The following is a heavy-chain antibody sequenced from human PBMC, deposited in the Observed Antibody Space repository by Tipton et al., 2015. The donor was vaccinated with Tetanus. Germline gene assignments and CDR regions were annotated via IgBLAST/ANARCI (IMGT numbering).Heavy chain of an antibody. J-gene: IGHJ5*02. CDR2: MSHSGII. CDR3: ARDGWGLTNWFDP. CDR1: GVSIIKSNW. D-gene: IGHD7-27*01. Sequence: TLSLTCAVSGVSIIKSNWWNWVRRSPGKGLEWIGEMSHSGIINYNPSLRGRVSISVDTSKNQFSLKLSSVTAADTAVYYCARDGWGLTNWFDPWGQGTLVTVSS. V-gene: IGHV4-4*02.